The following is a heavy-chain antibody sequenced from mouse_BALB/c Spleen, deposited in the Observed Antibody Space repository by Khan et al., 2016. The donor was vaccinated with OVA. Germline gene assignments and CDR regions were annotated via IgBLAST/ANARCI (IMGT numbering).Heavy chain of an antibody. J-gene: IGHJ3*01. V-gene: IGHV2-9*02. CDR2: IWAGGST. CDR1: GFSLTSYG. Sequence: VQLQESGPGLVAPSQTLSITCTVSGFSLTSYGVHWVRQPPGKGLEWLGVIWAGGSTNHNSALMSRLSISKDNSKRQVFLKMNSLQTDDTAMYYCARAFYYGAWFAYWGQGTLVTVSA. D-gene: IGHD1-1*01. CDR3: ARAFYYGAWFAY.